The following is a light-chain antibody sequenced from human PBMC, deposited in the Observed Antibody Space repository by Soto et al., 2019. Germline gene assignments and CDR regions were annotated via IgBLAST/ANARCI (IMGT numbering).Light chain of an antibody. CDR3: QHSYTTPPEYT. V-gene: IGKV1-39*01. J-gene: IGKJ2*01. CDR2: AAS. CDR1: QSISTY. Sequence: DIQMTQSPSSLSASIGDRVTITCRATQSISTYLNWYQQKPGKAPKLLIYAASNLQSGVPSRFSGSGSGTDFTLTISSLQREDFATYYCQHSYTTPPEYTFGQGTKVDIK.